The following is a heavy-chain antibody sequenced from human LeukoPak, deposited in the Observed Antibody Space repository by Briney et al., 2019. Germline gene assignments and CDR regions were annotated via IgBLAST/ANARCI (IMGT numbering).Heavy chain of an antibody. CDR3: TSYSSGWY. D-gene: IGHD6-19*01. Sequence: PGGSLRLSCAASGFTFSNARMSWVRQAPGKGLEWVGRIRSKTDGGTADYAAPVKGRFTLSRDDSKNRLYLQMNSLKDGDTGVYYCTSYSSGWYWGQGTVVSVSS. V-gene: IGHV3-15*01. J-gene: IGHJ4*02. CDR1: GFTFSNAR. CDR2: IRSKTDGGTA.